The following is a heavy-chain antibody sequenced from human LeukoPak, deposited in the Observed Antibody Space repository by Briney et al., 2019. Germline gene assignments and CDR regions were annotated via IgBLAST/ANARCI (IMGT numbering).Heavy chain of an antibody. J-gene: IGHJ4*02. CDR2: IYNSGIT. Sequence: SETLSLTCTVSGGSISSNYYWSWIRQPAGKGLEYIGRIYNSGITNYNPSLKSRVTISVDTSKNQFSLKLSSVTAADTAVYYCARGAGSGARDYWGQGTLVTVSS. CDR3: ARGAGSGARDY. V-gene: IGHV4-4*07. CDR1: GGSISSNYY. D-gene: IGHD6-25*01.